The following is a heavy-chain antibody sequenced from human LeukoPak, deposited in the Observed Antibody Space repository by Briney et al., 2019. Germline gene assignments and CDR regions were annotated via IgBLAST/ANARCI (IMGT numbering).Heavy chain of an antibody. CDR2: IYTTEKT. CDR1: GGSISSGSYY. V-gene: IGHV4-61*02. J-gene: IGHJ5*02. Sequence: SQTLSLTCSVSGGSISSGSYYWSWIRRPAGKGLEWIGRIYTTEKTNYNPSLKSRVTISLDTSKNQFSLKLTSVTAADTAVYYCARGLDSGYDIPWFDPWGQGTLVTVSS. D-gene: IGHD5-12*01. CDR3: ARGLDSGYDIPWFDP.